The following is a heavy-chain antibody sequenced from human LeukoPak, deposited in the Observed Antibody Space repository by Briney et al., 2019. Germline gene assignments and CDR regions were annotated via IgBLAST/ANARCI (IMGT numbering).Heavy chain of an antibody. CDR1: GFTFSSYE. Sequence: SGGSLRLSCAASGFTFSSYEMNWVREAPGKGLEWVSYISSSDSTIYYADFVKGRFTISRDNAKNSLYLQMNSLTAEDTAIYYCARDSGISWYYFDYWGQGTRVTVSS. V-gene: IGHV3-48*03. CDR3: ARDSGISWYYFDY. J-gene: IGHJ4*02. CDR2: ISSSDSTI. D-gene: IGHD6-13*01.